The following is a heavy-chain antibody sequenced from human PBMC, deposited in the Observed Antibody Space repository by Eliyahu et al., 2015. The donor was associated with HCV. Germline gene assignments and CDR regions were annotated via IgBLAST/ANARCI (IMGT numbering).Heavy chain of an antibody. J-gene: IGHJ6*02. V-gene: IGHV1-69*01. CDR1: GGTFSSYA. Sequence: QVQLVQSGAEVKKPGSSVKVSCKASGGTFSSYAISWVRQAPGQGLEWMGGIIPIFGTANYAQKFQGRVTITADESTSTAYMELSSLRSEDTAVYYCARERGLRYFDWLGDGMDVWGQGTTVTVSS. D-gene: IGHD3-9*01. CDR2: IIPIFGTA. CDR3: ARERGLRYFDWLGDGMDV.